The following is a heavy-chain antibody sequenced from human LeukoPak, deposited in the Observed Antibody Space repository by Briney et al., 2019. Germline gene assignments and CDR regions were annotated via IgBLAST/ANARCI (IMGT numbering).Heavy chain of an antibody. J-gene: IGHJ4*02. CDR1: GFTFSSYA. V-gene: IGHV3-23*01. CDR3: AKVGPFGGYYFDY. Sequence: GGSLRLSCAASGFTFSSYAMSWVRQAPGKGLEWVSSTSSSGGSTYYADSVKGRFTISRDNSKNTLYLQMNSLRAEDTAVYCCAKVGPFGGYYFDYWGQGTLVTVSS. CDR2: TSSSGGST. D-gene: IGHD3-16*01.